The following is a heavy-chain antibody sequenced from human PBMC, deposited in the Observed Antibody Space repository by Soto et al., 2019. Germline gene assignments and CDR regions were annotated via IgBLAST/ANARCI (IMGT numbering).Heavy chain of an antibody. V-gene: IGHV3-23*01. D-gene: IGHD2-15*01. CDR2: ISGSGGST. Sequence: GGSLRLSCAASGFTFSSYAMSWVRQAPGKGLEWVSAISGSGGSTYYADSVKGRFTISRDNSKNTLYLQMNSLRAEDTAVYYCATAPAVGGFSDWFDPWGQGTLVTVSS. CDR3: ATAPAVGGFSDWFDP. CDR1: GFTFSSYA. J-gene: IGHJ5*02.